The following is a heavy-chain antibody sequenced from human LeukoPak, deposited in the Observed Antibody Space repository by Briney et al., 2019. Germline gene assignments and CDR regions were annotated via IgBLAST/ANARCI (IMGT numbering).Heavy chain of an antibody. D-gene: IGHD6-6*01. V-gene: IGHV4-34*01. CDR1: GGSFSGYY. CDR3: ARGYSSSSGFYY. CDR2: INHSGST. J-gene: IGHJ4*02. Sequence: SETLSLASAVYGGSFSGYYWSWIRQPPGKGLEWIGEINHSGSTNYNPSLKSRVTISVDTSKNQFSLKLSSVAAADTAVYYCARGYSSSSGFYYWGQGTLVTVSS.